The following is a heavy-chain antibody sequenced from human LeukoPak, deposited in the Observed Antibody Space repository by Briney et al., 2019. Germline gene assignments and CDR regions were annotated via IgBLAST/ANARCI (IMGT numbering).Heavy chain of an antibody. V-gene: IGHV3-53*01. D-gene: IGHD2-21*02. CDR1: GFTVSSNY. Sequence: PGGSLRLSCAASGFTVSSNYMNWVRQASGKGLEWVSVIYSGGSTYYADSVKGRFTISRDNSKNTLYLQMNSLRAEDTAVYYCARAYCGGDCPLWYWGQGTLVTVSS. CDR2: IYSGGST. CDR3: ARAYCGGDCPLWY. J-gene: IGHJ4*02.